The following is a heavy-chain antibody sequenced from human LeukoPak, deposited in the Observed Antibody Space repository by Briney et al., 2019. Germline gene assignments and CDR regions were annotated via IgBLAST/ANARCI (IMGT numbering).Heavy chain of an antibody. V-gene: IGHV4-34*01. J-gene: IGHJ4*02. CDR1: GGSFSGYY. CDR3: ARAADYTSSGWSFDY. Sequence: SETLSLTCAVYGGSFSGYYWSWIRQPPGKGLEWIGEINHSGSTNYNPSLKSRVTISVDTSKNQFSLKLSSVTAADTAVYYCARAADYTSSGWSFDYWGKGTLVTVSS. D-gene: IGHD6-19*01. CDR2: INHSGST.